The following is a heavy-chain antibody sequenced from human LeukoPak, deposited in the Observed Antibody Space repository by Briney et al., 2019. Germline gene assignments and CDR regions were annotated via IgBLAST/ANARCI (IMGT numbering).Heavy chain of an antibody. CDR1: GFTFSSYG. J-gene: IGHJ4*02. Sequence: GGSLRLSCVASGFTFSSYGMHWVRQAPGKGLEWVAVISYDGSNKYYADSVKGRFTISRDNSKNTLYLQMNSLKTEDTAVYYCTTDRGGWYLVDYWGQGTLVTVSS. CDR3: TTDRGGWYLVDY. V-gene: IGHV3-30*03. CDR2: ISYDGSNK. D-gene: IGHD6-19*01.